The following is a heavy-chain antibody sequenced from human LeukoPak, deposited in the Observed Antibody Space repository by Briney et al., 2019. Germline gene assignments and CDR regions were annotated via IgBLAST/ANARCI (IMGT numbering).Heavy chain of an antibody. CDR2: INPSGGDT. D-gene: IGHD1-14*01. V-gene: IGHV1-46*01. J-gene: IGHJ4*02. Sequence: ASVKVSCKASGYTLTSYYMHWVRQAPGQGLEWMGIINPSGGDTSYAQEFQGRLTMTRDTSTNTVYMELTSLRSEDTAVYYCAREVMDNLRFDYWGQGTLVTVSS. CDR1: GYTLTSYY. CDR3: AREVMDNLRFDY.